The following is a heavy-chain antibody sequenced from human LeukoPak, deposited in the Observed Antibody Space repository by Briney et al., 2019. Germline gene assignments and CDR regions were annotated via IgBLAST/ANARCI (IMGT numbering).Heavy chain of an antibody. CDR1: GGSFSGYY. D-gene: IGHD3-3*01. CDR3: ARRARVTILTPYYFDY. J-gene: IGHJ4*02. CDR2: INHSGST. Sequence: SETLSLTCAVYGGSFSGYYWSWIRQPPGKGLEWIGEINHSGSTNYNPSLKSRVTISVDTSKNQFSLKLSSVTAADTAVYYCARRARVTILTPYYFDYWGQGTLVTVSS. V-gene: IGHV4-34*01.